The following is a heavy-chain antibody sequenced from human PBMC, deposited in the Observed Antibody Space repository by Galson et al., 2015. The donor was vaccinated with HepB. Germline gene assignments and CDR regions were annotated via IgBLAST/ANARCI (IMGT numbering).Heavy chain of an antibody. CDR2: IIPIFGTA. V-gene: IGHV1-69*06. J-gene: IGHJ6*02. Sequence: SVKVSCKASGGTFSSYAISWVRQAPGQGLEWMGGIIPIFGTANYAQKFHGRVTITADKSTSTAYMELSSLRSEDTAVYYCARVPLHGAAADPYYYYGMDVWGQGTTVTVSS. CDR1: GGTFSSYA. CDR3: ARVPLHGAAADPYYYYGMDV. D-gene: IGHD6-13*01.